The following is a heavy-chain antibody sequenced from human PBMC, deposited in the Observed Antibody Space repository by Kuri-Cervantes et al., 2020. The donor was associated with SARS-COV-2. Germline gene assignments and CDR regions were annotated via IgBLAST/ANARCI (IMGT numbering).Heavy chain of an antibody. V-gene: IGHV3-64*02. CDR3: ARDLGSSTWIYYYYYMDV. D-gene: IGHD6-6*01. CDR2: ISSNGGST. Sequence: GESLKISCAASGFTFSSYAMHWVRQAPGKGLEYVSAISSNGGSTYYADSVKGRFTISRDNSENTLYLQMGSLRAEDMAVYYCARDLGSSTWIYYYYYMDVWGKGTTVTVSS. CDR1: GFTFSSYA. J-gene: IGHJ6*03.